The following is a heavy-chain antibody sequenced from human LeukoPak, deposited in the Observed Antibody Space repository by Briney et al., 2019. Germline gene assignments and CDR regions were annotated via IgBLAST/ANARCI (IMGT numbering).Heavy chain of an antibody. V-gene: IGHV4-4*07. Sequence: PSETLSLTCTVSGGSITSYYWSWIRQSAGKGLEWIGRIYITGSTTYNPSLKSRVTMSLDTSKNQFSLKLSSVTAADTAVYYCARGRRGTGNVSFYYYYYMDVWGKGTAVTVSS. J-gene: IGHJ6*03. CDR1: GGSITSYY. D-gene: IGHD1-14*01. CDR2: IYITGST. CDR3: ARGRRGTGNVSFYYYYYMDV.